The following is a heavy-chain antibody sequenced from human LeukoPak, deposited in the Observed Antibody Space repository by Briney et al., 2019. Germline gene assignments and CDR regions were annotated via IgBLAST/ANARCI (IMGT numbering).Heavy chain of an antibody. D-gene: IGHD6-19*01. CDR1: GFIFGGYT. V-gene: IGHV3-48*01. Sequence: GGSLRLSCAGSGFIFGGYTMNWVRQAPGKGLEWLSYISPSGENKLYADSVKGRFSISRDNAKNSVYLQMDSLRAEDTAVYYCASRRSGWPNDAFDIWGQGTMVTVTS. J-gene: IGHJ3*02. CDR2: ISPSGENK. CDR3: ASRRSGWPNDAFDI.